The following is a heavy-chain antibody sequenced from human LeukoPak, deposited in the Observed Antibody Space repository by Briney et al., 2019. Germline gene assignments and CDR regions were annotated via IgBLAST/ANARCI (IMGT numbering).Heavy chain of an antibody. V-gene: IGHV1-2*02. J-gene: IGHJ4*02. CDR1: GYTFTGYY. CDR3: ARSTGRLCSGYSCYGNDY. D-gene: IGHD2-15*01. Sequence: ASVKVSCKASGYTFTGYYMHWVRQAPGQGLEWMGWINPNSGDTNYVQTFQGRVTMTRDTSISTAYMELSRLRSDDTAVYYCARSTGRLCSGYSCYGNDYWGQGTLVTVSS. CDR2: INPNSGDT.